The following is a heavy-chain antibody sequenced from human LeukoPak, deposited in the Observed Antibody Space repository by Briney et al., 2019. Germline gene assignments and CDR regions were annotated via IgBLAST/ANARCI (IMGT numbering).Heavy chain of an antibody. CDR2: IIKNGIST. CDR3: AKRRDGYNSGAFDI. J-gene: IGHJ3*02. D-gene: IGHD5-24*01. Sequence: PGGSLRLSCAASGFTFTNYAMSWVRQAPGKGLEWVSEIIKNGISTYLADSVQGRFTISRDDSVNTLYLQMSRLRAEDTAVYFCAKRRDGYNSGAFDIWGQGTMSPLLQ. V-gene: IGHV3-23*01. CDR1: GFTFTNYA.